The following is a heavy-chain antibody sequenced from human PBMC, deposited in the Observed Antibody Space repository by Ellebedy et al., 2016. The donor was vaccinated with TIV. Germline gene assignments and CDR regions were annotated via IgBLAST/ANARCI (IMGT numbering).Heavy chain of an antibody. J-gene: IGHJ3*01. D-gene: IGHD3-3*01. V-gene: IGHV4-30-4*01. CDR3: ARGGGDRPHALDL. Sequence: MPSETLSLTCTVSGGSMISDDHYWSWVRQPPGKGLEWIGYIYYSGTTYYNPSLKHRPPMSVDKSKSQVSLKLTSVTAADTAVYYCARGGGDRPHALDLWGQGTMVTVSS. CDR1: GGSMISDDHY. CDR2: IYYSGTT.